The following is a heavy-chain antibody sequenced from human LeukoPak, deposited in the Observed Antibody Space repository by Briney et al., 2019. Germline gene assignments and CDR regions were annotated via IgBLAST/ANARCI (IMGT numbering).Heavy chain of an antibody. CDR2: MNPNSGNT. CDR1: GYTFTIYD. V-gene: IGHV1-8*01. D-gene: IGHD3-3*01. Sequence: ASVTVSCTASGYTFTIYDINWVRQATGQGLEWMGWMNPNSGNTGYAQKFQGRVTMTRNTSISTAYMELSSLRSEDTAVYYCARGSLRFLEWLRTDDYWGQGTLVTVSS. J-gene: IGHJ4*02. CDR3: ARGSLRFLEWLRTDDY.